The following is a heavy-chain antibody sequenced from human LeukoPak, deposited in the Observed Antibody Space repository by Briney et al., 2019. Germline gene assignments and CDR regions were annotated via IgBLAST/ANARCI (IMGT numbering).Heavy chain of an antibody. Sequence: PGGSLRLSCAASGFTFSSYAMSWVRQAPGKGLEWVSLIYSGSSTYYADSVKGRFTISRDNSKNTLFLQMNSLRAEDTAVYYCARTTVTYYFDYWGQGTLVSVSS. J-gene: IGHJ4*02. CDR2: IYSGSST. D-gene: IGHD4-17*01. CDR3: ARTTVTYYFDY. CDR1: GFTFSSYA. V-gene: IGHV3-66*01.